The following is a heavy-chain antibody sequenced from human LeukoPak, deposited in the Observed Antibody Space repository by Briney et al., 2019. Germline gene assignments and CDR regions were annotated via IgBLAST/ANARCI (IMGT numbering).Heavy chain of an antibody. CDR1: GGSISSSSYY. J-gene: IGHJ4*02. D-gene: IGHD1-26*01. V-gene: IGHV3-7*01. CDR3: AKSGGFFDT. Sequence: ETLSLTCTVSGGSISSSSYYWGWIRQPPGKGLEWVANIEEDGTDKYYVDSVVGRFTISRDNAQNLLYLHMNSLRAEDTGVYYCAKSGGFFDTWGQGTLVTVSS. CDR2: IEEDGTDK.